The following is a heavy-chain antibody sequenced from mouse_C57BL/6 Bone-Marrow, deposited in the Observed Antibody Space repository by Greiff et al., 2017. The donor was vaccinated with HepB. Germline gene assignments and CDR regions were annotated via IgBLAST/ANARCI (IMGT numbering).Heavy chain of an antibody. CDR3: ASHYYGSSFFDY. CDR2: INPSSGYT. V-gene: IGHV1-4*01. Sequence: VKLQESGAELARPGASVKMSCKASGYTFTSYTMHWVKQRPGQGLEWIGYINPSSGYTKYNQKFKDKATLTADKSSSTAYMQLSSLTSEDSAVYYCASHYYGSSFFDYWGQGTTLTVSS. D-gene: IGHD1-1*01. J-gene: IGHJ2*01. CDR1: GYTFTSYT.